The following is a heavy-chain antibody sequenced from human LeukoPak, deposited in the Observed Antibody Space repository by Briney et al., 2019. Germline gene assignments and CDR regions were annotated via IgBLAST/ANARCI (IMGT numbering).Heavy chain of an antibody. V-gene: IGHV1-69*13. Sequence: SVTVSCKASGGTFSSYAISWVRQAPGQGLEWMGGIIPIFGTANYAQKFQGRVTITADESTSTAYMELSSLRSEDTAVYYCAREGNYYDSSGYSVYWGQGTLVTVSS. CDR1: GGTFSSYA. CDR2: IIPIFGTA. CDR3: AREGNYYDSSGYSVY. J-gene: IGHJ4*02. D-gene: IGHD3-22*01.